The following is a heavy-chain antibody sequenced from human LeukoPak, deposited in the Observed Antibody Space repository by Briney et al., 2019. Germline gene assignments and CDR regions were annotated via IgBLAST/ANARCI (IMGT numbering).Heavy chain of an antibody. J-gene: IGHJ4*02. V-gene: IGHV4-30-4*08. Sequence: PSETLSLTCTVSGGSISSGDYYWSWIRQPPGKGLEWIGYIYYSGSTYYNPSLKSRVTISVDTSKNQFSLKLSSVTAADTAVYYCARGQQRPYYFDYWGQGTLVTVSS. CDR2: IYYSGST. D-gene: IGHD6-25*01. CDR1: GGSISSGDYY. CDR3: ARGQQRPYYFDY.